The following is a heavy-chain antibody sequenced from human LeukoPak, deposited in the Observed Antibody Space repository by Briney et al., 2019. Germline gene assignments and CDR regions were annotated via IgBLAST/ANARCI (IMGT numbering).Heavy chain of an antibody. J-gene: IGHJ4*02. CDR3: TRTPAPCTLDY. CDR1: GFTFSDNY. Sequence: GGSLRLSCAASGFTFSDNYMSWIRQAPGKGREWGSYISGSSSHADYADSVKGRFTLSRDNAKNSLYLQMNRLRAGDTAVYYCTRTPAPCTLDYWGQGTLLTVSS. D-gene: IGHD6-13*01. V-gene: IGHV3-11*06. CDR2: ISGSSSHA.